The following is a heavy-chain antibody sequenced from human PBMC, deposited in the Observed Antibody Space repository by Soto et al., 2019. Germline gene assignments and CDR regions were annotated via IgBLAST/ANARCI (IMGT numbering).Heavy chain of an antibody. J-gene: IGHJ6*02. V-gene: IGHV4-4*02. CDR2: KHHSGST. CDR1: GDSINNGFW. Sequence: QVQLQESGPGLVKPSETLSLTCGVSGDSINNGFWWTWVRQPPGKGLGWIGEKHHSGSTNYNLSLTGRVSITLDKSKNQFSLNLSSVTAADSAVYFCASGSGWWRLDVWGQGTTVTGSS. CDR3: ASGSGWWRLDV. D-gene: IGHD6-19*01.